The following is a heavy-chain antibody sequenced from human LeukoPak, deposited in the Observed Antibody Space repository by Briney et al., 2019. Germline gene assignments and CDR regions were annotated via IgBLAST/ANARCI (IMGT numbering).Heavy chain of an antibody. CDR2: TYYWSRWYN. D-gene: IGHD4-11*01. Sequence: SQTLSLTCALSGDSVSGNRVAWHWIRQSPSRGLEWLGRTYYWSRWYNDYAVSVRSRITINPDTSKNQFSLQLNSVTPEDSAVYYCARDFSWGQYDYWGQGTLVTVSS. CDR1: GDSVSGNRVA. J-gene: IGHJ4*02. CDR3: ARDFSWGQYDY. V-gene: IGHV6-1*01.